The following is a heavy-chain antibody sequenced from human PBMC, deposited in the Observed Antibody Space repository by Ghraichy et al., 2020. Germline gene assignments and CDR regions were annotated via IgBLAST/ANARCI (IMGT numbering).Heavy chain of an antibody. J-gene: IGHJ4*02. V-gene: IGHV1-8*01. CDR2: MNPNSGNT. D-gene: IGHD5-18*01. Sequence: ASVKVSCKASGYTFTSYDINWVRQATGQGLEWMGWMNPNSGNTGYAQKFQGRVTMTRNTSISTAYMELSSLRSEDPAVYYCARGRFVDTAMVYWGQGTLVTVSS. CDR3: ARGRFVDTAMVY. CDR1: GYTFTSYD.